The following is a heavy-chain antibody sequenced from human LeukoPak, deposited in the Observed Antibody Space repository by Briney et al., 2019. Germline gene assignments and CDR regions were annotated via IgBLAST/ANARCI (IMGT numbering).Heavy chain of an antibody. CDR1: GYTFTSYD. D-gene: IGHD2-21*01. Sequence: ASVKVSCKASGYTFTSYDINWVRQATGQGLEWLGWMNPNSGNTGYAQKFQGSVTMTRNTSISTAYMELSNLRSEDTAVYYCARVAGNCGGDCYRLLYWGQGTLVTVSS. V-gene: IGHV1-8*01. CDR3: ARVAGNCGGDCYRLLY. J-gene: IGHJ4*02. CDR2: MNPNSGNT.